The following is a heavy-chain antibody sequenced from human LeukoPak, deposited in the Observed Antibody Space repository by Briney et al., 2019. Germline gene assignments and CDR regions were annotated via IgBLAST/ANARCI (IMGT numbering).Heavy chain of an antibody. D-gene: IGHD3-22*01. J-gene: IGHJ5*02. V-gene: IGHV3-23*01. CDR2: ISGSGGST. CDR3: AKDRRYYYDSSGKAGTTDWFDP. CDR1: GFTFSSYA. Sequence: GGSLRFSCAASGFTFSSYAMSWVRQAPGKGLEWVSAISGSGGSTYYADSVKGRFTISRDNSKNTLYLQMNSLRAEDTAVYYCAKDRRYYYDSSGKAGTTDWFDPWGQGTLVTVSS.